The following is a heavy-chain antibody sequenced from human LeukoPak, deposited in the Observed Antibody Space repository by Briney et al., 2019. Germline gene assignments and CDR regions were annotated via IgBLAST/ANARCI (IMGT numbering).Heavy chain of an antibody. V-gene: IGHV1-69*13. J-gene: IGHJ4*02. CDR1: GGTFSSYA. CDR3: ARSGYSSSWYPFDY. CDR2: IIPIFGTA. D-gene: IGHD6-13*01. Sequence: ASVKVSCKASGGTFSSYAISWVRQAPGQGLEWMGGIIPIFGTANYAQKFQGRVTITADESKSTAYMELSSLRSEDTAVYYCARSGYSSSWYPFDYWGQGTLVTVSS.